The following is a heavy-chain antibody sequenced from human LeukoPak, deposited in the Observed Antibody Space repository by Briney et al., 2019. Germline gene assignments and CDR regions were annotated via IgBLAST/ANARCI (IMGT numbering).Heavy chain of an antibody. CDR3: ARRHY. V-gene: IGHV3-66*02. CDR1: GFTFSSYS. CDR2: IYSGGST. J-gene: IGHJ4*02. Sequence: GGPLRLSCAASGFTFSSYSMSWVRQAPGKGLEWVSVIYSGGSTYYADSVKGRFTISRDNSKNTLYLQMNSLRAEDTAVYYCARRHYWGQGTLVTVSS.